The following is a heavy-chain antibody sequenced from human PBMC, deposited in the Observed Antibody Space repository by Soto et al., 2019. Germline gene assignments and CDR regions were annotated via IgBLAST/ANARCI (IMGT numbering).Heavy chain of an antibody. J-gene: IGHJ6*02. CDR2: IYYSGST. V-gene: IGHV4-39*01. CDR1: GGSISGITYF. Sequence: SETLSPTCTVSGGSISGITYFWGWIRQPPGKGLDGIGTIYYSGSTYYSPSLNSRVTISVDTSKNQFSLKLTSVTATDTATYYCARYHGNALLWLGELPRRGMDVWGQGTTVTVSS. D-gene: IGHD3-10*01. CDR3: ARYHGNALLWLGELPRRGMDV.